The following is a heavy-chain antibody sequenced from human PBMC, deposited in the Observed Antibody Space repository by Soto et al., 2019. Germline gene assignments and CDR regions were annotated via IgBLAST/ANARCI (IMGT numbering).Heavy chain of an antibody. CDR1: GFSLSTTRVG. D-gene: IGHD6-19*01. V-gene: IGHV2-5*02. Sequence: QITLKESGPTLVKPTQTLTLTCTFSGFSLSTTRVGVGWIRQPPGKALEWLALIYWDDDKRYSPFLKSRLTITKDTSKNQVVLTMTNMDPIDTATYFCAHTLVAGLGYYFDYWGHGTLVTVSS. J-gene: IGHJ4*01. CDR3: AHTLVAGLGYYFDY. CDR2: IYWDDDK.